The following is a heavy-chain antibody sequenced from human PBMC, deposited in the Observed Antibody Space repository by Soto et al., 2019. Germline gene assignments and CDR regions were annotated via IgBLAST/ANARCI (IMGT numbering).Heavy chain of an antibody. V-gene: IGHV3-23*01. CDR1: GFSFTTYA. J-gene: IGHJ4*02. Sequence: EVQLLESGGGLVQPGGSLRLSCAASGFSFTTYAMSWVRQAPGKGREWVSALSGSGSTTYYADSVKGRFIISRDNSKTTVYLHMNSLRAEDTAVYYCAKDPRYYDSGGYYDYWGQGTLVTVSS. D-gene: IGHD3-22*01. CDR2: LSGSGSTT. CDR3: AKDPRYYDSGGYYDY.